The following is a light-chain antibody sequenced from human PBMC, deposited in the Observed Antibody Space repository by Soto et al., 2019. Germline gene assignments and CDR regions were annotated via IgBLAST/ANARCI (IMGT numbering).Light chain of an antibody. CDR1: QSVSSY. V-gene: IGKV3-11*01. Sequence: EIVLTQSPATLSLSPGERATLSCRASQSVSSYLAWYQQKPGQAPRLLIYDASNRATGIPARFSGSGSGTDFTLTISSLEPEDFAVYYCQQRSNWPPITFGQGTRLEL. J-gene: IGKJ5*01. CDR2: DAS. CDR3: QQRSNWPPIT.